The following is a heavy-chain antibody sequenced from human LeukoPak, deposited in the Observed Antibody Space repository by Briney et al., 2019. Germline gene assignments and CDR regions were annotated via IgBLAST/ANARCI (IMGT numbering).Heavy chain of an antibody. CDR3: ARADRITMVRGVMGSGY. J-gene: IGHJ4*02. CDR2: ISSSSSYI. CDR1: GFTFSSYS. Sequence: AGGSLRLSCAASGFTFSSYSMNWVRQAPGKGLEWVSSISSSSSYIYYADSVKGRFTISRDNAKNSLYLQMNSLRAEDTAVYYCARADRITMVRGVMGSGYWGQGTLVTVSS. V-gene: IGHV3-21*01. D-gene: IGHD3-10*01.